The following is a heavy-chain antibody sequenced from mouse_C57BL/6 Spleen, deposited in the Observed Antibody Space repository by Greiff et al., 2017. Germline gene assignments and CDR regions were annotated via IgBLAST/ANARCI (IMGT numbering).Heavy chain of an antibody. V-gene: IGHV1-15*01. Sequence: QVQLQQSGAELVRPGASVTLSCKASGYTFTDYEMHWVKQTPVHGLEWIGAIDPETGGTAYNQKFKGKAILTADKSSSTAYMELRSLTSEDAAVYYCTRRDYGTCDYWGQGTTLTVSS. J-gene: IGHJ2*01. CDR1: GYTFTDYE. CDR3: TRRDYGTCDY. CDR2: IDPETGGT. D-gene: IGHD1-1*01.